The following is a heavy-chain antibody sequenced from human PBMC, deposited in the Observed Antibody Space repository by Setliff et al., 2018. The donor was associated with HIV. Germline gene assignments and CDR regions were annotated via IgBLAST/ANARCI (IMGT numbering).Heavy chain of an antibody. J-gene: IGHJ3*02. CDR3: AREVTVAGTPAFDI. Sequence: SETLSLTCTVSGGSITSGSYYWSWIRQPAGKGLEWIGHIYTTGSTKYNPSLKSRVTISLDKSKNQFSLKVNSVNAADTAVYYCAREVTVAGTPAFDIWGQGTMVTV. V-gene: IGHV4-61*09. CDR1: GGSITSGSYY. D-gene: IGHD6-19*01. CDR2: IYTTGST.